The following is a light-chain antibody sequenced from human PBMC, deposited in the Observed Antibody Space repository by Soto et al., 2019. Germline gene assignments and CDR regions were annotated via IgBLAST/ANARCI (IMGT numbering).Light chain of an antibody. CDR3: QQYNSHSSYT. J-gene: IGKJ2*01. CDR1: QSINTW. Sequence: DIQMTQSPSTLSASVGDRVTITCRASQSINTWLAWYQQKPGKAPKLLIYKASSLGSGVPSRFSGSGSGTDFPLTISSLQPDDFAIYYCQQYNSHSSYTFGQGTKLEIK. V-gene: IGKV1-5*03. CDR2: KAS.